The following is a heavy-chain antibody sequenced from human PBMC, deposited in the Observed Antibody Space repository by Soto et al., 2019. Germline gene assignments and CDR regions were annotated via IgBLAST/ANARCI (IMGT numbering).Heavy chain of an antibody. CDR2: IWYDGSNK. D-gene: IGHD3-3*01. CDR1: GFTFSSYG. CDR3: ARDGLTIFGVANYYYYYMDV. Sequence: GGSLRLSCAASGFTFSSYGMHWVRQAPGKGLEWVAVIWYDGSNKYYADSVKGRFTISRDNSKNTLYLQMNSLRAEDTAVYYCARDGLTIFGVANYYYYYMDVWGKGTTVTVSS. J-gene: IGHJ6*03. V-gene: IGHV3-33*01.